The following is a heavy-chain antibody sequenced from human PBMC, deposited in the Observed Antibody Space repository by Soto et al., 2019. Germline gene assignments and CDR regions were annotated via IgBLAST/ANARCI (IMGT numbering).Heavy chain of an antibody. V-gene: IGHV4-31*03. CDR3: ARWGGFCTDCVWDAPFDP. CDR2: INHSGTT. D-gene: IGHD2-8*01. CDR1: GGSIRSAVHY. Sequence: PSETLSLTFTVSGGSIRSAVHYWSWIRQHPGKGLEWIGYINHSGTTFYNPSLKSRLTISVDTSENQFSLRLTSVTAADTAVYFCARWGGFCTDCVWDAPFDPWGQRTLVTFCS. J-gene: IGHJ5*02.